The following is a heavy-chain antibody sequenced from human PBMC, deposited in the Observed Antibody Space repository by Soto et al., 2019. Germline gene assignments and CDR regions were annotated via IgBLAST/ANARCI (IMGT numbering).Heavy chain of an antibody. D-gene: IGHD3-9*01. CDR1: GFTFSSHA. V-gene: IGHV3-23*01. Sequence: GGSLRLSWAASGFTFSSHAMSWVRQAPGKGLEWVSAISGSGGSTYYADSVKGRFTISRDNSKNTLYLQMNSLRAEDTAVYYCAKAPLPVDWSLYYYYYGMDVWGQGTTVTVSS. CDR2: ISGSGGST. CDR3: AKAPLPVDWSLYYYYYGMDV. J-gene: IGHJ6*02.